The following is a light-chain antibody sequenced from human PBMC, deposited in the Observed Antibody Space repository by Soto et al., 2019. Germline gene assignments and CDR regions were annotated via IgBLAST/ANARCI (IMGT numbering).Light chain of an antibody. J-gene: IGLJ2*01. CDR3: RSYTSSSTEA. V-gene: IGLV2-14*01. Sequence: QSVLTQPASVSGSPGQSITISCTGTSSDVGGYNYVSWYQQHPGKAPKLMIYDVSYRPSGVSNRFSGSKSGNTASLTISGLQAEDEADYYCRSYTSSSTEAFGGGTKLTVL. CDR1: SSDVGGYNY. CDR2: DVS.